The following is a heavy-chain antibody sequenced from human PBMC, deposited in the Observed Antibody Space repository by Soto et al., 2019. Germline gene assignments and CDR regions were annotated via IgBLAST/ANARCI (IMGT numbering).Heavy chain of an antibody. V-gene: IGHV3-33*01. D-gene: IGHD2-21*02. J-gene: IGHJ6*02. CDR3: ARDIVVVTASLTKIHPPRDYYYYYGMDV. CDR1: GFTFSSYG. CDR2: IWYDGSNK. Sequence: QVQLVESGGGVVQPGRSLRLSCAASGFTFSSYGMHWVRQAPGKGLEWVAVIWYDGSNKYYADSVKGRFTISRDNSKNTLYLQMNSLRAEDTAVYYCARDIVVVTASLTKIHPPRDYYYYYGMDVWGQGTTVTVSS.